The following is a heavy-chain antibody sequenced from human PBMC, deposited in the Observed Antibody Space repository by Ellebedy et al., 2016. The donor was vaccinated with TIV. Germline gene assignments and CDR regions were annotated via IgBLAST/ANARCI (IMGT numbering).Heavy chain of an antibody. CDR3: ARDGTTSSMDI. J-gene: IGHJ3*02. Sequence: GGSLRLXCVAYGLRFSDFWMSWVRQAPGKGLEWVGNMNQDGSRRDYVASVVGRFTISRDNGRNSLYLQMNSLRADDTAVYYCARDGTTSSMDIWGQGTMVTVSS. CDR2: MNQDGSRR. CDR1: GLRFSDFW. V-gene: IGHV3-7*01. D-gene: IGHD1-1*01.